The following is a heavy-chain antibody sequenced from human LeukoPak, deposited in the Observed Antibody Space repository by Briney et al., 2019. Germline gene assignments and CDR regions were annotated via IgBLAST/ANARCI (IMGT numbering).Heavy chain of an antibody. D-gene: IGHD3-10*01. V-gene: IGHV3-30*02. CDR3: AKDSDLVRGVSDY. CDR1: GFTFNNYG. CDR2: IRYDGSNT. J-gene: IGHJ4*02. Sequence: GGSLRLSCAASGFTFNNYGMHWVRQAPGKGLEWVAFIRYDGSNTYYADSVKGRFTISRDNSKNTLYLQMNSLRAEDTAVYYCAKDSDLVRGVSDYWGQGTLVTVSS.